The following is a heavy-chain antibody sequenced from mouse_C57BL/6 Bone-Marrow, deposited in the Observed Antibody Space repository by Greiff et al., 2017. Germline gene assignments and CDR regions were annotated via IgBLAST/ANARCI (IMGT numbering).Heavy chain of an antibody. CDR2: IYPRSGTT. CDR3: ASSGSDYSDYLSWFAY. CDR1: GYTFTSYG. Sequence: QVQLQQSGAELARPGASVKLSCKVSGYTFTSYGISWVKQSTGQGLEWIGEIYPRSGTTYYNEKFKGKATLTADKSSSTAYIVLRSLTSEDSAVYFCASSGSDYSDYLSWFAYWGQGTLVTVSA. D-gene: IGHD2-13*01. V-gene: IGHV1-81*01. J-gene: IGHJ3*01.